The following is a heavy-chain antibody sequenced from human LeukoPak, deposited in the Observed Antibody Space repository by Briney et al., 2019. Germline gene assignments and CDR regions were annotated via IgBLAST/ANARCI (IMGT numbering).Heavy chain of an antibody. CDR1: GFTFSSQW. Sequence: GGSLRLSCAASGFTFSSQWMHWVRQDAGKGLVLVSRINSDGSSTVSADSVKGRFTISRDNAKNTLYLQMNSLRGEDTAVYYCARAYGSGTYGAFDIWGQGTKVTVSS. J-gene: IGHJ3*02. CDR2: INSDGSST. V-gene: IGHV3-74*03. D-gene: IGHD3-10*01. CDR3: ARAYGSGTYGAFDI.